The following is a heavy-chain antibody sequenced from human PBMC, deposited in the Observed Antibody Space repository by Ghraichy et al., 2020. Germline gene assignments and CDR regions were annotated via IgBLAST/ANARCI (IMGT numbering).Heavy chain of an antibody. Sequence: ASVKVSCKVSGYTLTELSMHWVRQAPGKGLEWMGGFDPEDGETIYAQKFQGRVTITEDTSTDTAYMELSSLRSEDTAVYYCATEHVYGDYTTDFDYWGQGTLVTVSS. CDR2: FDPEDGET. CDR3: ATEHVYGDYTTDFDY. V-gene: IGHV1-24*01. CDR1: GYTLTELS. D-gene: IGHD4-17*01. J-gene: IGHJ4*02.